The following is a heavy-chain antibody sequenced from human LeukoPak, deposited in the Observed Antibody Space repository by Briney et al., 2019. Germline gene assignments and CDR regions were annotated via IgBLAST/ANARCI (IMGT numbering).Heavy chain of an antibody. CDR1: RYSFDSYA. CDR2: INGGGDIT. D-gene: IGHD6-13*01. J-gene: IGHJ4*02. Sequence: GESLKLSCEGSRYSFDSYAMTWVRQAPGKGLEWVSSINGGGDITYYAESVKGRFTVSRDNSKNTLFLQMNSLRAEDTAVFYCAKRYGDSTGWFFDFWGQESLVTVSS. CDR3: AKRYGDSTGWFFDF. V-gene: IGHV3-23*01.